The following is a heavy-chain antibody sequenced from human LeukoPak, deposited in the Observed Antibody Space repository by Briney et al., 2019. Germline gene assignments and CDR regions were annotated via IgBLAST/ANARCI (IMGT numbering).Heavy chain of an antibody. Sequence: GASVKVSCKASGYTFTSYAMHWVRQAPGQRLEWMGWINAGNGNTKYSQKFQGRVTITRDTSASTAYMELSSLRSEDTAVYYCARRGKVPIFWLDNWFDPWGQGTLVTVSS. V-gene: IGHV1-3*01. D-gene: IGHD3-9*01. CDR3: ARRGKVPIFWLDNWFDP. CDR2: INAGNGNT. CDR1: GYTFTSYA. J-gene: IGHJ5*02.